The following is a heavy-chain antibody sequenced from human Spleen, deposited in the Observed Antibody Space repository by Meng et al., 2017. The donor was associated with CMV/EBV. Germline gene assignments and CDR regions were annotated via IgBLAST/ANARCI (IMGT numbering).Heavy chain of an antibody. CDR3: ASIAGGDYYDSSGTNGY. Sequence: TFRSYAISWVRQAPGQGLEWMGGIIPIFGTANYAQKFQGRVTITTDESTSTAYMELSSLRSEDTAVYYCASIAGGDYYDSSGTNGYWGQGTLVTVSS. J-gene: IGHJ4*02. V-gene: IGHV1-69*05. CDR1: TFRSYA. CDR2: IIPIFGTA. D-gene: IGHD3-22*01.